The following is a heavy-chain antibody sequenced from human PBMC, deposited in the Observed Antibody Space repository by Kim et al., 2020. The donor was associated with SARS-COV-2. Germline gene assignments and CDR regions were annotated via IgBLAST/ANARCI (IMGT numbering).Heavy chain of an antibody. CDR3: ARGSFQQGFDP. Sequence: GGSLRLSCEASGFTFSNYWMTWVRQGPGKGLGWFSRIKIDGGDTHYADSVKGRFTISRDNAENTLHLQLNSLGVEDTAIYYCARGSFQQGFDPWGQGTLVTVSS. CDR2: IKIDGGDT. J-gene: IGHJ5*02. CDR1: GFTFSNYW. V-gene: IGHV3-74*01. D-gene: IGHD6-19*01.